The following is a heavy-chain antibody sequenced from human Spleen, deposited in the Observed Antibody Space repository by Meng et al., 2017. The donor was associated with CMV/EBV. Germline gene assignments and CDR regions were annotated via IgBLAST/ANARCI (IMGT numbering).Heavy chain of an antibody. V-gene: IGHV3-30*18. CDR1: GFPFSYYW. Sequence: GESLKISCAASGFPFSYYWMTWVRQAPGKGLEWVAVISHDGSGKYYADSVKGRFTISRDNSRNTLSLQMNSLRAEDTAVYYCTKDFFEGGYYYGMDVWGQGTTVTVSS. CDR2: ISHDGSGK. J-gene: IGHJ6*02. CDR3: TKDFFEGGYYYGMDV. D-gene: IGHD3-3*01.